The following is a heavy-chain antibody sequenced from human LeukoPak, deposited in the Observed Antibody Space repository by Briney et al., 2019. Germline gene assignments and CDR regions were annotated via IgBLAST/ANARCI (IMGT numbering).Heavy chain of an antibody. Sequence: PGXXLRLSCAASGFTFSSYAMSWVRQAQGKGVEWVSAISGSGGSTYYADSVKGRFTISRDNSKNTLYLQMNSLRAEDTAVYYCSDSLVPAARHMDVWGKGTTVTVSS. CDR2: ISGSGGST. CDR3: SDSLVPAARHMDV. D-gene: IGHD2-2*01. CDR1: GFTFSSYA. J-gene: IGHJ6*03. V-gene: IGHV3-23*01.